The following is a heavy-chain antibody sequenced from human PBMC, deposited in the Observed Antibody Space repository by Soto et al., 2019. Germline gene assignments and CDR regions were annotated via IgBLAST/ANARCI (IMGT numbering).Heavy chain of an antibody. CDR2: INHSGNT. J-gene: IGHJ4*02. Sequence: PSETLSLTCAVYGGSFSGYYWSWIRQPPGKGLEWIGEINHSGNTNYNPSLKSRVTISVDTSKNQFSLKLSYVTAADTAVYYCARLHIWTGYPADFWGQGTLVTVSS. CDR1: GGSFSGYY. V-gene: IGHV4-34*01. D-gene: IGHD3-9*01. CDR3: ARLHIWTGYPADF.